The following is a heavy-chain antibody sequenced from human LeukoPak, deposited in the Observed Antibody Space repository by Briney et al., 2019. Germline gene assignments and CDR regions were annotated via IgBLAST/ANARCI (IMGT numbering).Heavy chain of an antibody. CDR2: VDPEDGKT. V-gene: IGHV1-69-2*01. CDR1: GLTFSDYF. D-gene: IGHD2-21*01. J-gene: IGHJ4*02. CDR3: ATVVGWKAYDH. Sequence: ASVKVSCKASGLTFSDYFVHWVRQAPGKGLEWMGRVDPEDGKTLYAEKCRGRVTITADTSADTAYLDLSGLKSEDTAVYYCATVVGWKAYDHWGQGTLVTVSS.